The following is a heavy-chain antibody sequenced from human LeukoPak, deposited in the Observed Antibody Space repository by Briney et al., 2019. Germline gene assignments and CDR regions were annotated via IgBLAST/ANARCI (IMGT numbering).Heavy chain of an antibody. V-gene: IGHV1-8*01. J-gene: IGHJ6*02. D-gene: IGHD3-10*01. CDR2: MNPNSGHT. CDR3: ARVGVADYYYGMDV. CDR1: GYTFTSYD. Sequence: AASVKVSCKASGYTFTSYDINWVRQAAGQGLEWIGRMNPNSGHTGYAQKFQGRVTMTRNTSIGTAYMELSSLRSEDTAVYYCARVGVADYYYGMDVWGQGTTVTVSS.